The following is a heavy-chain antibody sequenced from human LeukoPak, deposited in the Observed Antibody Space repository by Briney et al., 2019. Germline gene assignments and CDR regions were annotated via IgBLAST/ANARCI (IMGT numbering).Heavy chain of an antibody. D-gene: IGHD3-10*01. CDR1: GFTFSSYG. V-gene: IGHV3-23*01. Sequence: GSLRLSCAASGFTFSSYGMSWVRQAPGKGLEWVSAISGSGGGTYYADSVKARFTISRDNSKNTLYLQMNSLRAEDTAVYYCAKAATMVRGVISPPDYWGQGTLVTVSS. J-gene: IGHJ4*02. CDR3: AKAATMVRGVISPPDY. CDR2: ISGSGGGT.